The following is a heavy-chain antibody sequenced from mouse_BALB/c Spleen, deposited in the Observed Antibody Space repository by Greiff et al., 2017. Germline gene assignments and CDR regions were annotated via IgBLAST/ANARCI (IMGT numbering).Heavy chain of an antibody. V-gene: IGHV1-87*01. J-gene: IGHJ1*01. Sequence: QVQLQQSGAELARPGASVKLSCKASGYTFTSYWMQWVKQRPGQGLEWIGAIYPGDGDTRYTQKFKGKATLTADKSSSTAYMQLSSLASEDSAVYYCARYSYGGYFDVWGAGTTVTVSS. CDR2: IYPGDGDT. CDR1: GYTFTSYW. CDR3: ARYSYGGYFDV. D-gene: IGHD2-12*01.